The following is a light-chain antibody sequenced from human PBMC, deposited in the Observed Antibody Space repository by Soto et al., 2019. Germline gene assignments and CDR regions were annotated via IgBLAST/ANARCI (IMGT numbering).Light chain of an antibody. V-gene: IGLV1-40*01. CDR2: DND. Sequence: QSVLAQPPSVSGAPGQRVTISCTGSSSNIGTNYGVHWYQHLPGTAPKLLIYDNDNRPSGVPDRFSGSKSGTSASLAITGLQAEDEAHYYCQSYDNSLRASVFGGGTKVTVL. CDR3: QSYDNSLRASV. J-gene: IGLJ2*01. CDR1: SSNIGTNYG.